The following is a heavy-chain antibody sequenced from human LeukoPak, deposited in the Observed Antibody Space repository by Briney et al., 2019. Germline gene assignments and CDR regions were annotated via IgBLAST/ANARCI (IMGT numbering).Heavy chain of an antibody. CDR2: ISGSGGNT. CDR1: EFTFSSYG. D-gene: IGHD3-10*01. CDR3: AKLTGSGSYYPIDY. V-gene: IGHV3-23*01. Sequence: GGSLRLSCAASEFTFSSYGMSWVRQAPAKGLEWVSAISGSGGNTYYADSVRGRFTISRDNSKKTLYLQMNSLKTEDTAVYYCAKLTGSGSYYPIDYWGQGTLVTVSS. J-gene: IGHJ4*02.